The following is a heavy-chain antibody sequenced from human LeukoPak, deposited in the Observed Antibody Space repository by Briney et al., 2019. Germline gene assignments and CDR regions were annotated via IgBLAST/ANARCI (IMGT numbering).Heavy chain of an antibody. CDR3: ARDLSVAEGYFDY. V-gene: IGHV1-18*04. CDR2: ISAYNGNT. J-gene: IGHJ4*02. CDR1: GYTFPSYG. Sequence: ASVNVSCKASGYTFPSYGISWVRQAPGQGLEWMGWISAYNGNTNYAQKLQGRVTMTTDTSTSTAYMELRSLRSDDAAVYYYARDLSVAEGYFDYWGQGTLVTVSS. D-gene: IGHD6-19*01.